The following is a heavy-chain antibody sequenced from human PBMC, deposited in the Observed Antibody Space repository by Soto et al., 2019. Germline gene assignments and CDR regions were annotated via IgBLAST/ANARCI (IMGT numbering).Heavy chain of an antibody. D-gene: IGHD6-19*01. CDR2: INPSGGST. Sequence: VSVKVSCKASGYSFTSNYIHWVRQAPGQGLEWMGIINPSGGSTTYAQKFQGRVTMTRDTSTSTVYMELSSLRSEDTAVYYCARDKFGWARMDVWGQGTTVTVSS. J-gene: IGHJ6*02. V-gene: IGHV1-46*03. CDR3: ARDKFGWARMDV. CDR1: GYSFTSNY.